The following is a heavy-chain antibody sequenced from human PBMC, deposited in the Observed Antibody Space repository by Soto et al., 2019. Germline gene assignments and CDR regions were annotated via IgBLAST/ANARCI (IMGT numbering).Heavy chain of an antibody. CDR3: AKNWNWGSLVH. J-gene: IGHJ4*02. Sequence: SETLSLTCAISGGSINSNYFWGWIRQPPGKGLEWIGFIYYGGSTNYNPSLKSRVTISVDTPKNQFSLKLSSVTAADTAVYYCAKNWNWGSLVHWGQGTLVTVSS. D-gene: IGHD7-27*01. CDR2: IYYGGST. CDR1: GGSINSNYF. V-gene: IGHV4-59*08.